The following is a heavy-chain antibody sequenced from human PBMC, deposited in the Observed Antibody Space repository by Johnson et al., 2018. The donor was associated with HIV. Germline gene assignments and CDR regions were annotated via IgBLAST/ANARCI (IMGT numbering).Heavy chain of an antibody. Sequence: QVQLVESGGGVVQPGRSLRLSCAAFGITFSRYGMHWVRQAPGMGLEWVLVISYDGSNKYYTDSVKGRFTFSSDNSKNTLYLQMGSLRADDMAVYYCARGSGQWLAAGLIQGTAFDIWGQGTMVTVSS. V-gene: IGHV3-30*03. D-gene: IGHD6-19*01. CDR1: GITFSRYG. J-gene: IGHJ3*02. CDR3: ARGSGQWLAAGLIQGTAFDI. CDR2: ISYDGSNK.